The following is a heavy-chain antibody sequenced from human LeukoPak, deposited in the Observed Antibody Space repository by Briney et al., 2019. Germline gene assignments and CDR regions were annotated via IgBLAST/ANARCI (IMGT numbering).Heavy chain of an antibody. J-gene: IGHJ4*02. CDR1: GGSISSYY. Sequence: SETLSLTCTVSGGSISSYYWSWIRQPPGKGLEWIGYIYYSGSTNYNPSLKSRVTISVDTSKNQFSLELSSVTAADTAVYYCASIYCSSTSCYKGGEYYFDYWGQGTLVTVSS. CDR2: IYYSGST. D-gene: IGHD2-2*02. V-gene: IGHV4-59*01. CDR3: ASIYCSSTSCYKGGEYYFDY.